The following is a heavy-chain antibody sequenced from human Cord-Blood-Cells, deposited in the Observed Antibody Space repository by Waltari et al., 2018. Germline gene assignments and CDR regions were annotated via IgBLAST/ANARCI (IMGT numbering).Heavy chain of an antibody. CDR2: ISWNSGSI. V-gene: IGHV3-9*03. D-gene: IGHD6-19*01. J-gene: IGHJ4*02. CDR1: GFTFDDYA. CDR3: AKASGAYSSGFNFDY. Sequence: EVQLVESGGGLVQPGRSLRLSCAASGFTFDDYAMHWVRQAPGKGLEWVSGISWNSGSIGYADSVKGRFTISRDNAKNSLNLQMNSLRAEDMALYYCAKASGAYSSGFNFDYWGQGTLVTVSS.